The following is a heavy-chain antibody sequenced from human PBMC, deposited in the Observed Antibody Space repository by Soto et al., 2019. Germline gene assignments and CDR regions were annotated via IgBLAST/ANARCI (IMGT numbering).Heavy chain of an antibody. D-gene: IGHD2-2*01. J-gene: IGHJ6*02. CDR2: IIPIFGTA. V-gene: IGHV1-69*12. Sequence: QVQLVQSGAEVKKPGSSVKVSCKASGGTFSSYAISWVRQAPGQGLEWMGGIIPIFGTANYAQKFQGRVTIPADESTSTAYRGLSSLRSEDTAVYYCARHVPAAGYYYGMDVWGQGTTVTVSS. CDR3: ARHVPAAGYYYGMDV. CDR1: GGTFSSYA.